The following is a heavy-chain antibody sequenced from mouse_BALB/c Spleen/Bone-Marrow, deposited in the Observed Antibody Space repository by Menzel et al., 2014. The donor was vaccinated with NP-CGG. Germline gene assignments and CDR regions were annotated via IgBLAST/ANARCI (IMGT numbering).Heavy chain of an antibody. CDR1: GYSITSGYY. V-gene: IGHV3-6*02. J-gene: IGHJ4*01. Sequence: VQLKESGPGLVKPSQFLSLTCSVTGYSITSGYYWNWIRQFPGNKLEWMGYISYDGSNNYNPSLKNRISITRDTSKNQFFLKLNSVTTEDTATYYCARGDSSGYDYAMDYWGQGTSVTVSS. CDR3: ARGDSSGYDYAMDY. D-gene: IGHD3-2*01. CDR2: ISYDGSN.